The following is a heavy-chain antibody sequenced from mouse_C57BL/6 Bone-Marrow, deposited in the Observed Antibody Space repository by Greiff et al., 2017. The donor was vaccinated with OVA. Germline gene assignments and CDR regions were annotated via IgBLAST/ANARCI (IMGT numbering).Heavy chain of an antibody. CDR3: ARRGGYGNWYFDV. J-gene: IGHJ1*03. CDR1: GYTFTSYW. CDR2: LDPSDSYP. V-gene: IGHV1-69*01. D-gene: IGHD2-1*01. Sequence: QVQLQQPGAELVMPGASVKLSCKASGYTFTSYWMHWVKQRPGQGLEWIGELDPSDSYPNYNQKFKGKSTLTVDKSSSTAYMQLSSLTSEDSAVYYCARRGGYGNWYFDVWGTGTTVTVSS.